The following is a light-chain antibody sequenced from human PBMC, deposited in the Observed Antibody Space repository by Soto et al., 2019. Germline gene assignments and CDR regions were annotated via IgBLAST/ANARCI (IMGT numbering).Light chain of an antibody. Sequence: QSVLTQPPSVSAAPGQKVTLSCSGSSSNIGNNYVSWYQQLPGTAPKLLIYDNNKRPSGIPDRLSGSKSGTSATLGITGLQNGEEADYYCGTWDSSLSAEVFGGGTKVTVL. CDR2: DNN. CDR3: GTWDSSLSAEV. CDR1: SSNIGNNY. J-gene: IGLJ2*01. V-gene: IGLV1-51*01.